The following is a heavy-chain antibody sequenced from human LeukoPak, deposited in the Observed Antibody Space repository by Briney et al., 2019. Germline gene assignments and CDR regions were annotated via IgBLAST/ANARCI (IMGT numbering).Heavy chain of an antibody. J-gene: IGHJ4*02. Sequence: PGGSLRLSCAASGFTFSSYAMSWVRQAPGKGLEWVSAISGSGGSTYYADSVKGRFTISRDNSKNTLYLQMNSLRAEDTAVYYCASGMVRGVIQPPLYWGQGTLVTVSS. CDR1: GFTFSSYA. CDR2: ISGSGGST. V-gene: IGHV3-23*01. D-gene: IGHD3-10*01. CDR3: ASGMVRGVIQPPLY.